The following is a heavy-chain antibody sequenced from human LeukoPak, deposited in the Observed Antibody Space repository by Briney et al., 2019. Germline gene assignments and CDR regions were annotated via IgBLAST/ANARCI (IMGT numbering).Heavy chain of an antibody. J-gene: IGHJ5*02. CDR1: GYTFTGYY. Sequence: ASVKVSCKASGYTFTGYYMHWVRQAPGQGLEWMGWINPNSGGTNYAQKLQGRVTMTTDTSTRTAYMELRSLRSDDTAVYHCARGLEWLTRRHTWFDPWGQGTLVTVSS. D-gene: IGHD3-3*01. V-gene: IGHV1-2*02. CDR3: ARGLEWLTRRHTWFDP. CDR2: INPNSGGT.